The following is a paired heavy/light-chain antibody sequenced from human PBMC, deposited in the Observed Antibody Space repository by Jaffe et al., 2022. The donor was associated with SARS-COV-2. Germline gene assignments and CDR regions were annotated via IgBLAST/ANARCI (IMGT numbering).Light chain of an antibody. Sequence: EIVMTQSPVTLSVSPGERATLSCRASQSISNNLAWYQQKPGQAPRLLIYGASTRASGIPARFSGSGSGTEFTLTISSLQSEDFAVYYCQQYKNWPPWTFGQGTKVEIK. CDR3: QQYKNWPPWT. V-gene: IGKV3-15*01. J-gene: IGKJ1*01. CDR1: QSISNN. CDR2: GAS.
Heavy chain of an antibody. D-gene: IGHD3-22*01. CDR2: IKSKTDGGTT. CDR3: ATEYYYDSNGIFDY. V-gene: IGHV3-15*01. CDR1: GFTFSNGW. Sequence: EVQLVESGGGLVKPGGSLRLSCVVSGFTFSNGWMSWVRQAPGKGLEWVGRIKSKTDGGTTDYAAPVKGRFTISRDDSKNMLYLQMSSLKTEDTAVYYCATEYYYDSNGIFDYWGQGTLVSVSS. J-gene: IGHJ4*02.